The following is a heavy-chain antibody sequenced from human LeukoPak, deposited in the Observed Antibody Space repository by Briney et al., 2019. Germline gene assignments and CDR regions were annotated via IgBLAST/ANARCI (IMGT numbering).Heavy chain of an antibody. CDR1: GGSISSYY. CDR3: ARGSGRTKYSGLMYYFDY. J-gene: IGHJ4*02. V-gene: IGHV4-4*07. CDR2: IYTSGST. Sequence: SKTLSLTCTVSGGSISSYYWSWIRQPAGKGLEWIGRIYTSGSTNYNPSLKSRVTTSVDTSKNQSSLKLSSVTAADTAVYYCARGSGRTKYSGLMYYFDYWGQGTLVTVSS. D-gene: IGHD1-26*01.